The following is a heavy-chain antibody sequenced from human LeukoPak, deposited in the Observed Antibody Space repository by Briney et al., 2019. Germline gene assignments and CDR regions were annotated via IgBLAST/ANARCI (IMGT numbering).Heavy chain of an antibody. CDR1: GFTFSSYE. V-gene: IGHV3-48*03. CDR3: ARDDEVVPLDY. CDR2: ISSSGSTI. D-gene: IGHD2-15*01. J-gene: IGHJ4*02. Sequence: GGSLRLSCAASGFTFSSYEMNWVRQAPGKGLEWVSYISSSGSTIYYADSVKGRFTISRDNSKNTLYLQMNSLRAEDTAMYYCARDDEVVPLDYWGQGTLVTVSS.